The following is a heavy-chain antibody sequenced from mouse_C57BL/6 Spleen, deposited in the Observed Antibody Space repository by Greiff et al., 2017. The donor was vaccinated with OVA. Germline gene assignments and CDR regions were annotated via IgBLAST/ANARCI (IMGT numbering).Heavy chain of an antibody. CDR1: GYTFTNYW. D-gene: IGHD1-1*01. CDR3: ARGGTTVVSPYAMDY. V-gene: IGHV1-63*01. J-gene: IGHJ4*01. CDR2: IYPGGGYT. Sequence: VMLVESGAELVRPGTSVKMSCKASGYTFTNYWIGWAKQRPGHGLEWIGDIYPGGGYTNYNEKFKGKATLTADKSSSTAYMQFSSLTSEDSAIYYCARGGTTVVSPYAMDYWGQGTSVTVSS.